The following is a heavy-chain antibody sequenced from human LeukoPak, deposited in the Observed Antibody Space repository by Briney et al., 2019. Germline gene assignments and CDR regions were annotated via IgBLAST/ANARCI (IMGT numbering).Heavy chain of an antibody. J-gene: IGHJ3*02. Sequence: GESLKISCKGSGYSFTSYWIGWVRQMPGKGLEWMGIIYPGDSDTRYSPSVQGQVTISADKSISTAYLQWSSLKASDTAMYYCARHPESDRNAFDIWGQGTMVTVSS. D-gene: IGHD2-15*01. CDR2: IYPGDSDT. V-gene: IGHV5-51*01. CDR3: ARHPESDRNAFDI. CDR1: GYSFTSYW.